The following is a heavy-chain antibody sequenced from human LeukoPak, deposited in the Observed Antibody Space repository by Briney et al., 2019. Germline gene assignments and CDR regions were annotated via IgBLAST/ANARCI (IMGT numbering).Heavy chain of an antibody. V-gene: IGHV3-23*01. CDR1: GFTFSNYA. CDR3: TRDEGLVAGIWRALDI. D-gene: IGHD6-19*01. Sequence: GGSLRLSCAASGFTFSNYAMNWIRQAPGKGLEWVSHITGSGDNSYYTDSVEGRFTLSRDNSKNTLFLQMNSLRAEDTAVYYCTRDEGLVAGIWRALDIWGQGTMVTVSS. CDR2: ITGSGDNS. J-gene: IGHJ3*02.